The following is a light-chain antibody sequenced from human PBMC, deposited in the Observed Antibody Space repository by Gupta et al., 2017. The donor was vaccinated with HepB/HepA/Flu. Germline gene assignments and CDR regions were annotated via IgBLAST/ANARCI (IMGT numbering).Light chain of an antibody. CDR3: SSYTSSNPWV. CDR2: DVS. J-gene: IGLJ3*02. Sequence: GQSITISCTGTSSDVGDNNYVSWYQHHPGKAPKLIIYDVSYRPSGVSNRFSGSKSGNTASLTISGLQAEDEADYYCSSYTSSNPWVFGGGTKLTVL. CDR1: SSDVGDNNY. V-gene: IGLV2-14*03.